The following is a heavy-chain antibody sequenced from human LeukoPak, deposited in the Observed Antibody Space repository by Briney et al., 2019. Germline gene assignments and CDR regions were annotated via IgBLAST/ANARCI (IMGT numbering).Heavy chain of an antibody. D-gene: IGHD6-13*01. Sequence: GGSLRLSCAASGFTFSSYAMNWVRQAPGKGLEWVSSISSSSSYIYYADSVKGRFTISRDNAKNSLYLQMNSLRAEDTAVYYCARDGRLRQQLTPFDYWGQGTLVTVSS. J-gene: IGHJ4*02. V-gene: IGHV3-21*01. CDR3: ARDGRLRQQLTPFDY. CDR2: ISSSSSYI. CDR1: GFTFSSYA.